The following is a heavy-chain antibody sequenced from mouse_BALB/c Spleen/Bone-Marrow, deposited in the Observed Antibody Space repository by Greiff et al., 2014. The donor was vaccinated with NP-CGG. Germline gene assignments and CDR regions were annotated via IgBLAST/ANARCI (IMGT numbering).Heavy chain of an antibody. Sequence: VQLQQSGAELVWPGASVTLSCKASGYKFTDYEMHWGKQTPVHGLEWIGSIDPETGGTAYNQNFKGKATLTADRSSTTAYMDLRSLTSEDSAVYYCTREGIYFGYDVPMDYWGQGTSVTVSS. CDR3: TREGIYFGYDVPMDY. V-gene: IGHV1-15*01. J-gene: IGHJ4*01. CDR1: GYKFTDYE. CDR2: IDPETGGT. D-gene: IGHD2-2*01.